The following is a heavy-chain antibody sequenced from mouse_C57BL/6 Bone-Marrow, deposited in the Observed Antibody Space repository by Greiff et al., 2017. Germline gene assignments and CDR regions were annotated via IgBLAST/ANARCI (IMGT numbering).Heavy chain of an antibody. Sequence: EVQLQESGGGLVQPGGSLSLSCAASGFTFTDYYMSWVRQPPGKALEWLGFIRNKANGYTTEYSASVKGRFTISRDNSQSILYLQMNALRAEDSATYYCARYKYYYGSSSWYFDVWGTGTTVTVSS. V-gene: IGHV7-3*01. CDR1: GFTFTDYY. CDR2: IRNKANGYTT. J-gene: IGHJ1*03. CDR3: ARYKYYYGSSSWYFDV. D-gene: IGHD1-1*01.